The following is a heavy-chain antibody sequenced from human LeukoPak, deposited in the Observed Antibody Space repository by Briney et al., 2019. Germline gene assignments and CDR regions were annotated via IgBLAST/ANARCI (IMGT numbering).Heavy chain of an antibody. D-gene: IGHD5-12*01. CDR3: ARVLGWLRPRRAWFDP. J-gene: IGHJ5*02. CDR1: GGSFSGYY. CDR2: INHSGST. V-gene: IGHV4-34*01. Sequence: SETLSLTCAVYGGSFSGYYWSWIRQPPGKGLEWIGEINHSGSTNYNPSLKSRVTISVATSKNQFSLKLSSVTAADTAVYYCARVLGWLRPRRAWFDPWGQGTLVTVSS.